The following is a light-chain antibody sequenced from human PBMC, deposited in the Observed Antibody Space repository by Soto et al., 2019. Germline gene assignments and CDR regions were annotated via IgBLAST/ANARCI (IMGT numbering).Light chain of an antibody. CDR3: ATWDDSLNGVV. J-gene: IGLJ2*01. V-gene: IGLV1-44*01. CDR2: SND. CDR1: SSNIETNT. Sequence: QSVLTQPPSASGTPGQRVSISCSGGSSNIETNTVNWYQHLPGTAPKLLIFSNDERPSGVPDRFSGSKSGTSASLAISGLQSDDEADYYCATWDDSLNGVVFGGGTKLTVL.